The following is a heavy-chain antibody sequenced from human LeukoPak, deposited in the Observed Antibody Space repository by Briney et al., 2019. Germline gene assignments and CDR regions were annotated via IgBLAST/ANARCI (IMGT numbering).Heavy chain of an antibody. D-gene: IGHD1-26*01. Sequence: SETLSLTCTVYGGSISSSSYYWGWIRQPPGKGLEWIGSIYYSGSTYYNPSLKSRVTISVDTSKNQFSLKLSSVTAADTAVYYYARSGGARGIVGATTRQIDYWGQGTLVTVSS. V-gene: IGHV4-39*07. CDR1: GGSISSSSYY. J-gene: IGHJ4*02. CDR3: ARSGGARGIVGATTRQIDY. CDR2: IYYSGST.